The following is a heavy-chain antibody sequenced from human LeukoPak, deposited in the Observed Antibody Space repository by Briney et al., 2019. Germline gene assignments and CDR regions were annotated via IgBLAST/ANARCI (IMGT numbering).Heavy chain of an antibody. J-gene: IGHJ4*02. D-gene: IGHD3-22*01. V-gene: IGHV3-7*01. CDR2: IKQDGSEK. CDR1: GFTFSSYW. CDR3: ARGGEFYYDSSGYPGDY. Sequence: GGSLRLSCVAPGFTFSSYWMSWVRQAPGKGLEWVANIKQDGSEKYYVDSVRGRFTISRDNVKNSLYLQMNSLRAEDTAVYYCARGGEFYYDSSGYPGDYWGQGTLVTVSS.